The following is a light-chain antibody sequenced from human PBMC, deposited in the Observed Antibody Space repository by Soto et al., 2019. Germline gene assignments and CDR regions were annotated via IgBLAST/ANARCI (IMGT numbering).Light chain of an antibody. CDR3: SSYTSSSSLGV. Sequence: QSALTQPASVSGSPGQCITISCTGTSSDVGGYNYVSWYQQHPGKAPKLMIYEVTNRPSGVSNRFSGSKSGNTASLTISGLQAEDEADYYCSSYTSSSSLGVFGTGTKVTVL. CDR1: SSDVGGYNY. V-gene: IGLV2-14*03. J-gene: IGLJ1*01. CDR2: EVT.